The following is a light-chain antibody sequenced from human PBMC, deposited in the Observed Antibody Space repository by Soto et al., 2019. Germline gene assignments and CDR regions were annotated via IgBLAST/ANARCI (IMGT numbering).Light chain of an antibody. V-gene: IGKV3-20*01. Sequence: IVMTQSPDTLPVSPGERATLSCRASQSVSSSYLAWYQQKPGQAPRLLIYGAASRATGIPDRFSGSGSGTDFTLTISRLEPEDFAVYYCQQYGSSPIAFGQGTRLEI. CDR1: QSVSSSY. CDR3: QQYGSSPIA. J-gene: IGKJ5*01. CDR2: GAA.